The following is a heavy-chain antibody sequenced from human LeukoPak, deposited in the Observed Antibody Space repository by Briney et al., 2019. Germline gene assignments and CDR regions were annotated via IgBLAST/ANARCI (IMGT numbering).Heavy chain of an antibody. D-gene: IGHD3-22*01. CDR3: ATGPDSSPFDY. Sequence: PGGSLRLSCAVSGFTFSTSSMNWVRQAPGKGLEWISYISSGGGTIYYGDSVKGRFTISKDTAKNSLSLQMNSLRVEDTAMYYCATGPDSSPFDYWGQGTLVTVSS. J-gene: IGHJ4*02. CDR1: GFTFSTSS. V-gene: IGHV3-48*01. CDR2: ISSGGGTI.